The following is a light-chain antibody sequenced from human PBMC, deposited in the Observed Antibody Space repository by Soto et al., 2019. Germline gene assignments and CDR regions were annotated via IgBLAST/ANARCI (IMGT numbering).Light chain of an antibody. CDR2: DAS. CDR1: QSISRY. V-gene: IGKV3-11*01. J-gene: IGKJ3*01. Sequence: EIVLTPSPATLSLSPGDRATLSCRASQSISRYLAWYHQKPGQAPRLLIYDASNRASGIPARFSGSGSGTDFTLTISSLGPDDFAVYYCQQRYHGPPGFTFGPGTNVDF. CDR3: QQRYHGPPGFT.